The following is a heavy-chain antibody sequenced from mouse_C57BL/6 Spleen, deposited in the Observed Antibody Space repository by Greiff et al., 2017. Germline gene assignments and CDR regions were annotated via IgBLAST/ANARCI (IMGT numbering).Heavy chain of an antibody. CDR3: ARKKDYFDY. CDR2: IWWNDDT. J-gene: IGHJ2*01. CDR1: GFSLSTFGLG. Sequence: QVTLKVSGPGILQPSQTLSLTCSFSGFSLSTFGLGVGWIRQPSGKGLEWLARIWWNDDTAYNPALKSRVTISKDTSKNQVFLKIAKVDTADTATYYCARKKDYFDYWGQGTTLTVSS. V-gene: IGHV8-8*01.